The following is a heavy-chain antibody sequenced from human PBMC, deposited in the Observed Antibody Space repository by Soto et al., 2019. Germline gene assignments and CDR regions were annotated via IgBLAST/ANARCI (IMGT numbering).Heavy chain of an antibody. CDR1: GFTFSNYA. D-gene: IGHD5-18*01. Sequence: GGSLRLSCAASGFTFSNYAMSWVRQAPGKGLEWVSGISGSGGTTYYPDSVKGRFTISRDNSKNTLDLQMNSLRAEDTAVYYCAKDGQAGYSYGNNWFDPWGQGTLVTVSS. V-gene: IGHV3-23*01. J-gene: IGHJ5*02. CDR3: AKDGQAGYSYGNNWFDP. CDR2: ISGSGGTT.